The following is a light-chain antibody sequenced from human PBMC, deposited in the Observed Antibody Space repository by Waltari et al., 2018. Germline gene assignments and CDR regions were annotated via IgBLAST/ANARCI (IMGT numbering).Light chain of an antibody. Sequence: EIVMTQSPTTLSVSPGKTATLSCTTSQTGGTKLAWYQQKPGQAPRLIIFGASTRATGLPARFSASGSGTEFSLTISSLQSEDSAVYFCQHYYNWPLTFGGGTRIDI. CDR3: QHYYNWPLT. CDR2: GAS. V-gene: IGKV3-15*01. J-gene: IGKJ4*01. CDR1: QTGGTK.